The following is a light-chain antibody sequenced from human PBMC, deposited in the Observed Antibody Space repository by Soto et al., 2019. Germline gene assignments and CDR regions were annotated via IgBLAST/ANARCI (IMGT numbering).Light chain of an antibody. J-gene: IGKJ2*01. CDR1: QSVSSY. CDR2: DAS. CDR3: QQRSNWPRT. V-gene: IGKV3-11*01. Sequence: EIVLTQSPATLSLSPGERATLSCRASQSVSSYLAWYQQKPGQAPRLLIYDASNRAPGIPARFSGSGSGPDFTLTLCSLEPEDCADYYCQQRSNWPRTFGQGTKLEIK.